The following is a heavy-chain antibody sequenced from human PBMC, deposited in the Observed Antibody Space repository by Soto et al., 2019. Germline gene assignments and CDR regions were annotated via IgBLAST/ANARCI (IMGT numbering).Heavy chain of an antibody. D-gene: IGHD7-27*01. CDR3: ARDAEQTGRSYRYFDL. CDR2: IYTSGST. Sequence: QVHLQESGPGLVKPSETLSLSCTVSGGFISSYYWSWIRQPAGKGLEWIGRIYTSGSTNYNPSLNRRVTTSVDTSRKQLSLRLRSVAAADTAIYYCARDAEQTGRSYRYFDLWGRGTLVTVSS. J-gene: IGHJ2*01. CDR1: GGFISSYY. V-gene: IGHV4-4*07.